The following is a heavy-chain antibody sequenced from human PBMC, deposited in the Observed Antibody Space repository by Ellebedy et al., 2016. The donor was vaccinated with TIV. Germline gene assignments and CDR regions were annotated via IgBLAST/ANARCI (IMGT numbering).Heavy chain of an antibody. CDR3: ASEFELQAWFDP. D-gene: IGHD1-7*01. V-gene: IGHV4-38-2*02. Sequence: MPGGSLRLSCTVSGYSTSSGYYWGWIRQPPGKRLEWTGIIYHSGTTYYNPSLKSRVTISVDTSKNQFSLNLSSVTAADTAVYYCASEFELQAWFDPWGQGTLVTVSS. J-gene: IGHJ5*02. CDR2: IYHSGTT. CDR1: GYSTSSGYY.